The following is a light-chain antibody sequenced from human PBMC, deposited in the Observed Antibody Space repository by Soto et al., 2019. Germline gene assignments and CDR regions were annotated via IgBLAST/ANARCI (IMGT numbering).Light chain of an antibody. V-gene: IGKV3-11*01. J-gene: IGKJ4*01. CDR1: QSIGKN. CDR3: QQRSNWPLT. Sequence: EIVLTQSPATLSVSPGDRATLSCRASQSIGKNLAWYQHRPGRAPRLLIYGASNRASGIPARFSGGGSGTDFTLTISSLQPEDFAVYYCQQRSNWPLTFGGGTKVEIK. CDR2: GAS.